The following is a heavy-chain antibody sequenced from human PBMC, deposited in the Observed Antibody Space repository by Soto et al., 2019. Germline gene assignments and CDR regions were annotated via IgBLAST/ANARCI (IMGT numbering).Heavy chain of an antibody. Sequence: LRLSCAASGFTFSDYYMSWVRQAPGKGVEWLAYISSSGSIIKFADSVKGRFTISRDNAKRSLFLQMNSLRAEDTAVYYCARQGTTLGVGMDWYLDLWGRGTLVTVSS. D-gene: IGHD3-3*01. CDR2: ISSSGSII. CDR1: GFTFSDYY. V-gene: IGHV3-11*01. CDR3: ARQGTTLGVGMDWYLDL. J-gene: IGHJ2*01.